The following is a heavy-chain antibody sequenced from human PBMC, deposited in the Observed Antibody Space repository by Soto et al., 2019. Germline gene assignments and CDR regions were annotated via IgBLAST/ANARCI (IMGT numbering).Heavy chain of an antibody. J-gene: IGHJ4*02. V-gene: IGHV3-23*01. D-gene: IGHD3-22*01. CDR2: ISGSGGST. Sequence: EVQLLESGGGLVQPGGSLRLSCEASGFTFSSYAMSWVRQAPGKGLDWVSAISGSGGSTYYADSVKGRFTISRDNSKNTLYLQMNSLRAEDTAVYYCAKGYYDSSGYYESFDYWGQGTLVTVSS. CDR1: GFTFSSYA. CDR3: AKGYYDSSGYYESFDY.